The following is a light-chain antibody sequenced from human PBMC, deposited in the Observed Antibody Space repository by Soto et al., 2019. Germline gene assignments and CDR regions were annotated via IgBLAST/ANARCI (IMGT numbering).Light chain of an antibody. CDR2: GAS. CDR3: QQYNKWPPWT. J-gene: IGKJ1*01. Sequence: EVVMTQSPATLSVSPGDRATLSCRASQSVSSKLAWYQQRPGQAPRLLIYGASTRHTGIPVRFSGSGSGTEFTLTITSLQSEDFAVYYCQQYNKWPPWTFGQGTKVEIK. V-gene: IGKV3-15*01. CDR1: QSVSSK.